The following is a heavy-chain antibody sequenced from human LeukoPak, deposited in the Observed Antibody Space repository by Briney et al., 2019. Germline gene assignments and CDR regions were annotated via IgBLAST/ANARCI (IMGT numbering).Heavy chain of an antibody. CDR3: ARDGQGAYYFDY. CDR1: GFTFSSYW. J-gene: IGHJ4*02. D-gene: IGHD3-16*01. CDR2: IKQDGSEK. Sequence: GGSLRLSCAASGFTFSSYWMSWARQAPGRGLEWVANIKQDGSEKYYVDSVKGRFTISRDNAKNSLYLQMTSLRAEDTAVYYCARDGQGAYYFDYWGQGTLVTVPS. V-gene: IGHV3-7*04.